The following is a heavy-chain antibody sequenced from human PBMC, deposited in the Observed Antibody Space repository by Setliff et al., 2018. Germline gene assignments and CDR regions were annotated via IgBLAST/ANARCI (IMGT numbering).Heavy chain of an antibody. CDR2: INPNSGGT. D-gene: IGHD2-2*01. Sequence: ASVKVSCKASGYTFTDYYIHWVRQAPGQGLEWMGWINPNSGGTNPAQRFQGRVTLTTDTSTGTAYMEVRSLRSDDTAQYYCVRDRAAIVVGPPTAAFDIWGQGTMVTVAS. CDR1: GYTFTDYY. CDR3: VRDRAAIVVGPPTAAFDI. V-gene: IGHV1-2*02. J-gene: IGHJ3*02.